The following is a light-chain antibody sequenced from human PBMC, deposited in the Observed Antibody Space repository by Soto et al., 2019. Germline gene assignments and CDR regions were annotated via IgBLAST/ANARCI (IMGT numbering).Light chain of an antibody. Sequence: QSVLTQPASVSGSPGQSITISCTGTSSDVGGYNYVSWYQQHPGKAPKLMIYEVSNRPSGVSNRFSSSKSGNTASLTISGLQAEDEADYCCSSYTSSSPYVFGTGTKLTVL. CDR1: SSDVGGYNY. CDR2: EVS. V-gene: IGLV2-14*01. CDR3: SSYTSSSPYV. J-gene: IGLJ1*01.